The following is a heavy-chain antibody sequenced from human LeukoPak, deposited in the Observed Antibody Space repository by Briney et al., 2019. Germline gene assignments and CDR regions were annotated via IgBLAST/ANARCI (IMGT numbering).Heavy chain of an antibody. CDR2: INEDGSEK. J-gene: IGHJ4*02. CDR1: GFSFSNFW. Sequence: PGGSLRLSCAASGFSFSNFWMSWVRQAPGKGLEWVANINEDGSEKYYVDSAEGRFTVSRDNAKNSLHLQMNSLRAEDTAVYYCAKDGAGYSSSWGQGTLVTVSS. V-gene: IGHV3-7*03. CDR3: AKDGAGYSSS. D-gene: IGHD6-13*01.